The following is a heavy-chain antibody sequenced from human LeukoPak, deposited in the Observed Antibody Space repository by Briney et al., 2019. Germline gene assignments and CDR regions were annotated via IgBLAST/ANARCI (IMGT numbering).Heavy chain of an antibody. CDR2: IYYSEST. CDR3: AKTVAGYWYFDL. Sequence: SETLSLTCTVSGGSISSYYWSWIRQPPGKGLEWIGYIYYSESTNYNPSLKSRVTISVDTSKNQFSLKLSSVTAADTAVYYCAKTVAGYWYFDLWGRGTLVTVSS. J-gene: IGHJ2*01. D-gene: IGHD6-19*01. CDR1: GGSISSYY. V-gene: IGHV4-59*08.